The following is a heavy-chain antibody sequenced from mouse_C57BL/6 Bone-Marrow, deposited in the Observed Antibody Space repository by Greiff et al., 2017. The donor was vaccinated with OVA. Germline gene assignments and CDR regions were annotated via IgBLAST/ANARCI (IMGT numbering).Heavy chain of an antibody. CDR3: ARAGFDV. Sequence: EVQVVESGGGLVKPGGSLKLSCAASGFTFSSYAMSWVRQTPEKRLEWVATISDGGSYTYYPDNVKGRFTISRDNAKNNLYLQMSHLKSEDTAMYYCARAGFDVWGTGTTVTVSS. V-gene: IGHV5-4*01. J-gene: IGHJ1*03. CDR2: ISDGGSYT. CDR1: GFTFSSYA.